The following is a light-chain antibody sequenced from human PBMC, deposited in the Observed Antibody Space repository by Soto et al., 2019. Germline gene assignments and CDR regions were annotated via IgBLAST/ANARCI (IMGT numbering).Light chain of an antibody. J-gene: IGKJ2*01. CDR1: RDIDNY. V-gene: IGKV1-33*01. CDR2: DAS. Sequence: IQMTQSPSSLSASVGDRVTSTCQASRDIDNYLNWYQQKPGKAPNLLIYDASNLETGVPLRFSGSRSGTHCTLTISSLQPEDIGTYYCHQYDNRPFTFGQGTKLEIK. CDR3: HQYDNRPFT.